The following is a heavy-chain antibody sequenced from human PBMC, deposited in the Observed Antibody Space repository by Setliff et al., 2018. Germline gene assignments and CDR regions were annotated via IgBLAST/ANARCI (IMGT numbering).Heavy chain of an antibody. D-gene: IGHD7-27*01. CDR1: GFTFSTYR. CDR3: ARYTPKLPELGIYGWFDY. Sequence: KPSETLRLSCAASGFTFSTYRMHWVRQPPGKGLEWIGNIYYTGITYYNPSLKSRVTISVDTSKNHFSLKLTSVTTADTAAYYCARYTPKLPELGIYGWFDYWGQGTPVTVSS. V-gene: IGHV4-39*07. CDR2: IYYTGIT. J-gene: IGHJ4*02.